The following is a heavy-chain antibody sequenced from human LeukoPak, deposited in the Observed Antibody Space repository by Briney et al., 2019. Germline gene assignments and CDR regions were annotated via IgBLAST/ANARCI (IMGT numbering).Heavy chain of an antibody. CDR1: GGSFSGYY. V-gene: IGHV4-34*01. Sequence: PSETLSLTCAVDGGSFSGYYWSWIRQPPGKGLEWIGEINHSGSTNYNPSLKSRVTISVDTSKNQFSLKLSSVTAADTAVYYCAGDYYDSSGHDNWGQGTLVTVSS. CDR2: INHSGST. D-gene: IGHD3-22*01. J-gene: IGHJ4*02. CDR3: AGDYYDSSGHDN.